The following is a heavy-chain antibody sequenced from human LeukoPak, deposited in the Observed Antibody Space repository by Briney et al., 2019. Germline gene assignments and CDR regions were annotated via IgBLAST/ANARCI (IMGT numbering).Heavy chain of an antibody. V-gene: IGHV4-31*03. D-gene: IGHD3-10*01. Sequence: SETLSLTCTVSGGSISSGGYYWSWIRQHPGKGLEWIGYIYYSGSTYYNSSLKSRVTISVDTSKNQFSLKLSSVTAADTAVYYCARDDSYYGSGSYYDYWGQGTLVTVSS. CDR3: ARDDSYYGSGSYYDY. CDR1: GGSISSGGYY. CDR2: IYYSGST. J-gene: IGHJ4*02.